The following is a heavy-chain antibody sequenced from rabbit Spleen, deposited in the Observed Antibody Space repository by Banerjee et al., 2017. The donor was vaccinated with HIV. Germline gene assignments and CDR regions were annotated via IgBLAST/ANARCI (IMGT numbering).Heavy chain of an antibody. Sequence: QSLEESGGGLVKPGASLTLTCKASGFSFNSGYDMCWVRQAPGKGLEWIGCIYTYYGSTYYASWAKGRFTISKTSSTTVTLQVTSLTAADTATYFCARYSDNTIYSLWGPGTLVTVS. CDR1: GFSFNSGYD. D-gene: IGHD2-1*01. CDR2: IYTYYGST. V-gene: IGHV1S40*01. CDR3: ARYSDNTIYSL. J-gene: IGHJ4*01.